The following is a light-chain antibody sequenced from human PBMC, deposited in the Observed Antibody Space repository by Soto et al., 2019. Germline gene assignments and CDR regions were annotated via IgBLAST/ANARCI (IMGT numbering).Light chain of an antibody. CDR1: QSLLHSNGYNY. CDR3: MQALQTPQVT. CDR2: LGS. Sequence: DIVMTQSPLSLPVTPGEPASISCRSSQSLLHSNGYNYLDWYLQKPGQSPQLLIYLGSNRASGVPDRFSGSGSGTDFTLKISRVEAEDVGVYYCMQALQTPQVTFSGGTKVEIK. J-gene: IGKJ4*01. V-gene: IGKV2-28*01.